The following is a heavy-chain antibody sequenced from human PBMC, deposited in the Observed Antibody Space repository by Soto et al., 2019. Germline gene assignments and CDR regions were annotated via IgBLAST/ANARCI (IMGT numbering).Heavy chain of an antibody. CDR1: GGSVSIWEYL. Sequence: SETLSLTCTVFGGSVSIWEYLWSLIRQRPGKGLGWIGYIHDCGTTYYITPLKSRVTISLDTSKNQFALKVTSMSAADTAVYFCARARGGDSGDYASLFDRWGQGNLVTVSS. CDR2: IHDCGTT. CDR3: ARARGGDSGDYASLFDR. D-gene: IGHD4-17*01. V-gene: IGHV4-30-4*01. J-gene: IGHJ5*02.